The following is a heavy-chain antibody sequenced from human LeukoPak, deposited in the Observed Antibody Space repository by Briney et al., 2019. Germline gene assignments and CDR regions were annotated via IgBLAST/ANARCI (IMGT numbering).Heavy chain of an antibody. V-gene: IGHV5-51*01. J-gene: IGHJ6*02. D-gene: IGHD2-15*01. CDR2: IYPGDSDT. Sequence: GESLKISCKGSGYSFTSYWIGWVRQMPGKGLEWMGIIYPGDSDTRYSPSFQGQVTISADKSISTAYLQWSSLKASDTAMYYCARDIVVVDHPRGGKYYYYGMDVWGQGTTVTVSS. CDR1: GYSFTSYW. CDR3: ARDIVVVDHPRGGKYYYYGMDV.